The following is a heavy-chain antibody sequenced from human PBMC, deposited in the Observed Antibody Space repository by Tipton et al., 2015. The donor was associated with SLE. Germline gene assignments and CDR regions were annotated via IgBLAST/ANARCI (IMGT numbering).Heavy chain of an antibody. CDR1: GYSISSGYY. D-gene: IGHD3-22*01. J-gene: IGHJ4*02. V-gene: IGHV4-38-2*01. CDR3: ARGVYYYDSSGYFDY. CDR2: IYHSGST. Sequence: TLSLTCAVSGYSISSGYYWGWIRQPPGKGLEWIGSIYHSGSTYYNPSLKSRVTISVDTSKNQFSLKLSSVTAADTAVYYCARGVYYYDSSGYFDYWGQGTLVTVSS.